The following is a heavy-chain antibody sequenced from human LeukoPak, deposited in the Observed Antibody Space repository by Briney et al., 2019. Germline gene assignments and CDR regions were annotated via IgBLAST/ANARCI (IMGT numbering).Heavy chain of an antibody. CDR1: GFTFSSYS. V-gene: IGHV3-21*01. CDR2: ISSSSSYI. J-gene: IGHJ5*02. Sequence: GGSLRLSCAASGFTFSSYSMNWVRQAPGKGLEWVSSISSSSSYIYYADSVKGRFTISRDNSKNTPYLQMNSLRAEDTALYYCARSGGIGAGGFDPWGQGTLVTVSS. D-gene: IGHD3-16*01. CDR3: ARSGGIGAGGFDP.